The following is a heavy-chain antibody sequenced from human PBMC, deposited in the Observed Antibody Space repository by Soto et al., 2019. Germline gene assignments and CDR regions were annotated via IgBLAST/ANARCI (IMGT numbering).Heavy chain of an antibody. CDR2: IYYSGST. J-gene: IGHJ5*02. V-gene: IGHV4-31*03. Sequence: QVQLQESGPGLVKPSQTLSLTCTVSGGSISSGGYYWSWIRQHPGKGLEWIGYIYYSGSTYYNPSLKSRVTISVDTSKNQFSLKLSSVTAADTAVYYCARRDRGDATVTTHWFDPWGQGTLVTVSS. D-gene: IGHD4-17*01. CDR1: GGSISSGGYY. CDR3: ARRDRGDATVTTHWFDP.